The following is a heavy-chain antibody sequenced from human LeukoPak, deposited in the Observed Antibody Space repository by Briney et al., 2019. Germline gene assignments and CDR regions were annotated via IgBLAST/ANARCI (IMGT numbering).Heavy chain of an antibody. J-gene: IGHJ5*02. CDR1: GGSISSSSYY. Sequence: SETLSLTCTVSGGSISSSSYYWGWIRQPPGKGLEWIGSIYYSGSTYYNPSLKSRVIISVDTSKNQFSLKLSSVTAADTAVYYCARHLSSSSWFDPWGQGTLVTVSS. CDR3: ARHLSSSSWFDP. V-gene: IGHV4-39*01. CDR2: IYYSGST. D-gene: IGHD6-6*01.